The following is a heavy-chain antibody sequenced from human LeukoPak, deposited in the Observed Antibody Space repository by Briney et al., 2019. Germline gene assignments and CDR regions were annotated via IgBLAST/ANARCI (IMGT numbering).Heavy chain of an antibody. CDR1: GGSISSYY. V-gene: IGHV4-59*01. CDR2: IYYSGST. J-gene: IGHJ3*02. Sequence: SETLSLNCTVSGGSISSYYWSWIRQPPGQGLEWIGYIYYSGSTNYNPSLKSRVTISVDTSKNQFSLKLSSVTAADTAVYYCARDSGSYRGDAFDIWGQGTMVTVSS. D-gene: IGHD1-26*01. CDR3: ARDSGSYRGDAFDI.